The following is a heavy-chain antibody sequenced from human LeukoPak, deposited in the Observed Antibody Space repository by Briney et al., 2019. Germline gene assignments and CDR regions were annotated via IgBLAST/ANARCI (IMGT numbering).Heavy chain of an antibody. CDR2: IYSGGST. V-gene: IGHV3-66*01. Sequence: QSGGSLRLSCAASGFTVSSNYMSWVRQAPGKGLEWVSVIYSGGSTYYADSVKGRFTISRDDSKNTLYLQMNSLRAEDMAVYYCAREAIRASGWYGDFDYWGQGTLVTVSS. D-gene: IGHD6-19*01. CDR1: GFTVSSNY. J-gene: IGHJ4*02. CDR3: AREAIRASGWYGDFDY.